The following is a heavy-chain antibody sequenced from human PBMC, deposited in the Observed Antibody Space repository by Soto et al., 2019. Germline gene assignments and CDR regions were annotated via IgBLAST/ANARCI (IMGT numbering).Heavy chain of an antibody. D-gene: IGHD2-21*01. CDR1: GFTFSSYA. J-gene: IGHJ4*02. V-gene: IGHV3-23*01. CDR3: AKVRTIVVASC. CDR2: ISGSGGST. Sequence: GALRLSCAASGFTFSSYAMSWVRQAPGKGLEWVSAISGSGGSTYYADSVKGRFTISRDNSKNTLYLQMNSLRAEDTAVYYCAKVRTIVVASCWGQGTLVTVSS.